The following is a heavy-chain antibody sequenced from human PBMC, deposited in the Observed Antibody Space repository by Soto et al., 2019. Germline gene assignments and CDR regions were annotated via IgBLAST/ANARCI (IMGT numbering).Heavy chain of an antibody. V-gene: IGHV4-59*11. CDR2: IYYRGTT. J-gene: IGHJ4*02. D-gene: IGHD2-8*01. Sequence: QVQLQESGPGLVKPSETLSLTCTVSGGSISSLYWSWLRQPPGKGLEWIGYIYYRGTTNYNPSLKSRVTISVDTSKSQFSLKLSSVTAADTAVYYCASFMGVSTRPSDYFDSWGQGTLVTVSS. CDR1: GGSISSLY. CDR3: ASFMGVSTRPSDYFDS.